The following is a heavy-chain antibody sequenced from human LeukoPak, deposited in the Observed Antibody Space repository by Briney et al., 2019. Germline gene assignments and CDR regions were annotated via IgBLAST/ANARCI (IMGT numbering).Heavy chain of an antibody. V-gene: IGHV3-48*01. CDR2: ISSSSRTI. CDR1: RDTLSSYS. CDR3: ARDYYGDYGVDY. J-gene: IGHJ4*02. Sequence: GGSLRLSCAASRDTLSSYSMNWVRQAPGKGLEWVSYISSSSRTIYYADSVKGRFTISRDNAKNSLYLQMNSLRAEDTAVYYCARDYYGDYGVDYWGQGTLVTVSS. D-gene: IGHD4-17*01.